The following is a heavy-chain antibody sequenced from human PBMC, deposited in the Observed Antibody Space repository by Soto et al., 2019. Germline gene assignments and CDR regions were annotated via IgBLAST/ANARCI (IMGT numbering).Heavy chain of an antibody. CDR1: GGSISRYY. D-gene: IGHD1-1*01. CDR2: IYYSGST. CDR3: ARLATRYYSDY. J-gene: IGHJ4*02. Sequence: PSETLSLTCTVSGGSISRYYWSWIRQPPGKGLEWIGYIYYSGSTNYNPSLKSRVTISVDTSKNQFSLKMSSVTAADTAVYYCARLATRYYSDYWGQATLVTVSS. V-gene: IGHV4-59*01.